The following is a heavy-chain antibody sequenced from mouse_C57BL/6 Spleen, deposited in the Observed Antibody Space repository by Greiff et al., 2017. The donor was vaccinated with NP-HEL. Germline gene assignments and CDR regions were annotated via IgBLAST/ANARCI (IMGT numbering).Heavy chain of an antibody. D-gene: IGHD2-4*01. J-gene: IGHJ4*01. CDR1: GFTFSSYT. CDR3: ASYDYDDSAMDY. V-gene: IGHV5-9*01. Sequence: EVHLVESGGGLVKPGGSLKLSCAASGFTFSSYTMSWVRQTPEKRLEWVATISGGGGNTYYPDSVKGRFTISRNNAKNTLYLQMSSLRSEDTALYYCASYDYDDSAMDYWGQGTSVTVSS. CDR2: ISGGGGNT.